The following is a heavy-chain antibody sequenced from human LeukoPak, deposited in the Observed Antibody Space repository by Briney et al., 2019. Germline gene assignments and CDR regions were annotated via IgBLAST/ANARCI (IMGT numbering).Heavy chain of an antibody. CDR2: IYYSGST. D-gene: IGHD2-15*01. J-gene: IGHJ4*02. CDR3: ARDADCSGGSCLPRPGDY. Sequence: SETLSLTCTVSGGSISSYYWSWIRQPPGKGLEWIGYIYYSGSTNYNPSLKSRVTISVDTSKNQFSLKLSSVTAADTAVYYCARDADCSGGSCLPRPGDYWGQGTLVTVSS. V-gene: IGHV4-59*12. CDR1: GGSISSYY.